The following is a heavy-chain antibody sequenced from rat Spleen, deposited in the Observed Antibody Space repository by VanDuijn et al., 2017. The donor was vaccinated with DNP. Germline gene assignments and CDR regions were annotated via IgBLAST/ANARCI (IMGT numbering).Heavy chain of an antibody. CDR2: INYSGST. D-gene: IGHD1-11*01. Sequence: EVQLQESGPGLVKPSQSLSLTCSVTGYSITSNYWGWIRKFPGNEMEWMGYINYSGSTSYNPSLKSRISITRDTSKNQFFLQLNSVTTEDTATYYCARGLNYGGYIYSWYFDFWGPGTMVTVSS. CDR3: ARGLNYGGYIYSWYFDF. J-gene: IGHJ1*01. CDR1: GYSITSNY. V-gene: IGHV3-1*01.